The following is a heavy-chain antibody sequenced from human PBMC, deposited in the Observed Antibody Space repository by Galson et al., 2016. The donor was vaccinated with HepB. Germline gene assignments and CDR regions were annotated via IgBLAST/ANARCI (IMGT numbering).Heavy chain of an antibody. Sequence: CAISGDSVSSNSAAWNWIRQSPSRGLEWLGRTYYRSKWYYDYAVPVKSRITINPDTSKNQFSLHLNSVTPEDTAVYYCARDLGGAYGTGRPLDYWGQGTLVTVSS. V-gene: IGHV6-1*01. J-gene: IGHJ4*02. CDR2: TYYRSKWYY. CDR1: GDSVSSNSAA. D-gene: IGHD1-1*01. CDR3: ARDLGGAYGTGRPLDY.